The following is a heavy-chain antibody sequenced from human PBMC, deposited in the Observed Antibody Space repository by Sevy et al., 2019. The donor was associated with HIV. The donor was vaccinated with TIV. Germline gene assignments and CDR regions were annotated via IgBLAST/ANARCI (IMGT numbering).Heavy chain of an antibody. V-gene: IGHV3-23*01. D-gene: IGHD6-13*01. CDR2: MTGNGGST. CDR3: ANWYHRYSSSWYGFDY. Sequence: GGSLRLSCAAAGFTFSGYAMSWVRQGPGKGLEWISGMTGNGGSTYYADSVKGRFTISRDNSKNTLYLQMNSLRAEDTAVYYCANWYHRYSSSWYGFDYWGQGALVTVSS. CDR1: GFTFSGYA. J-gene: IGHJ4*02.